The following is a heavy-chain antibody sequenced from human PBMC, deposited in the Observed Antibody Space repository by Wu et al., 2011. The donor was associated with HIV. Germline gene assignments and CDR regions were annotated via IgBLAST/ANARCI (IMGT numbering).Heavy chain of an antibody. J-gene: IGHJ6*03. CDR3: ARETNIVARRMDYFYYMDV. V-gene: IGHV1-69*14. D-gene: IGHD6-6*01. Sequence: QVQLVQSGAEVKKPGSSVKVSCKASGGTFSSYAISWVRQAPGQGLEWMGGIIPIFGTTNYAQKFQGRVTITADKSTSTAFMELSSLRSDDTAVYYCARETNIVARRMDYFYYMDVVGERANGHR. CDR2: IIPIFGTT. CDR1: GGTFSSYA.